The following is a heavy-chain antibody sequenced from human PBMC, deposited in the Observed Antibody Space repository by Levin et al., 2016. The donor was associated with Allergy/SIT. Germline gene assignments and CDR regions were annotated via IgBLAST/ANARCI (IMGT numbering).Heavy chain of an antibody. CDR3: ARGRSPFFWSGYSGSKALYGMDV. J-gene: IGHJ6*02. V-gene: IGHV1-8*01. CDR2: MNPNSGNT. Sequence: ASVKVSCKASGYTFTSYDINWVRQATGQGLEWMGWMNPNSGNTGYAQKFQGRVTMTRNTSISTAYMELSSLRSEDTAVYYCARGRSPFFWSGYSGSKALYGMDVWGQGTTVTVSS. D-gene: IGHD3-3*01. CDR1: GYTFTSYD.